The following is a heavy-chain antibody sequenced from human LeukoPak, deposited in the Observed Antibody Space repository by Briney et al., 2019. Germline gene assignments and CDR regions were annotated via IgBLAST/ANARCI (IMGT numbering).Heavy chain of an antibody. CDR1: GYSFTSYW. CDR2: IYPGDSDT. Sequence: GESLKISCKGSGYSFTSYWIGWVRQMPGKGLEWMGIIYPGDSDTRYRPSFQGQVTISADKSISTAYLQWSSLKASDTAMYYCARRGSRELLRGAFDIWGQGTMVTVSS. CDR3: ARRGSRELLRGAFDI. V-gene: IGHV5-51*01. D-gene: IGHD1-26*01. J-gene: IGHJ3*02.